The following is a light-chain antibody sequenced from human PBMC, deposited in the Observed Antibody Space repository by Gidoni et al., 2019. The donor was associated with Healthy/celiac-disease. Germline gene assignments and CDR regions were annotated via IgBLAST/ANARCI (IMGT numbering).Light chain of an antibody. CDR2: DAS. V-gene: IGKV3-11*01. CDR3: QQRSNWPWT. J-gene: IGKJ1*01. Sequence: EMVSTQSPATSSFSPGERATLSCRASQSVSSYLAWYQQKPGQAPRLLIYDASNRATGIPARFSGSGSGTDFTLTISSLEPEDFAVYYCQQRSNWPWTFGQGTKVEIK. CDR1: QSVSSY.